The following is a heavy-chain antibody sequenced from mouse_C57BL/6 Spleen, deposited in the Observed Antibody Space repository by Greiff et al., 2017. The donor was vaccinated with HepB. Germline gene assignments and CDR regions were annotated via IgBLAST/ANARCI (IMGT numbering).Heavy chain of an antibody. CDR2: ISDGGSYT. D-gene: IGHD2-5*01. CDR3: AREVYSNYLMDY. CDR1: GFTFSSYA. Sequence: EVNLVESGGGLVKPGGSLKLSCAASGFTFSSYAMSWVRQTPEKRLEWVATISDGGSYTYYPDNVKGRFTISRDNAKNNLYLQMGHLKSEDTAMYYCAREVYSNYLMDYWGQGTSVTVSS. J-gene: IGHJ4*01. V-gene: IGHV5-4*01.